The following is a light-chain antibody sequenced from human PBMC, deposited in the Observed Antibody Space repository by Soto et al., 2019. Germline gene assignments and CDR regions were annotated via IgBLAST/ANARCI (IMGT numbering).Light chain of an antibody. V-gene: IGLV2-8*01. CDR2: EVT. Sequence: QPVLTQPPSASGSPGQSVTISCTGTSSDVGGYNYVSWYQQHPGKAPKLMVYEVTKRPSGVPDRFSGSKSGNTASLTVSGLQAEDEGDYYCSSYEDSNNLVFGGGTKVTVL. CDR1: SSDVGGYNY. CDR3: SSYEDSNNLV. J-gene: IGLJ2*01.